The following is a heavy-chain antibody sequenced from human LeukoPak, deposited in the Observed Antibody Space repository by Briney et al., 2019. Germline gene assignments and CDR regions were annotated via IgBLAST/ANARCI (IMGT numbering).Heavy chain of an antibody. Sequence: SETLSLTCNVSGGSISTETYYWAWVRQPPGKGLEWIGSIHYSGSTYDNATLQSRLSLSVGTSKSQFSLRLSSVTAADTAVYYCARHDCSSTNCRCFDYWGQGTLVAVSS. CDR2: IHYSGST. CDR3: ARHDCSSTNCRCFDY. D-gene: IGHD2-2*01. J-gene: IGHJ4*02. V-gene: IGHV4-39*01. CDR1: GGSISTETYY.